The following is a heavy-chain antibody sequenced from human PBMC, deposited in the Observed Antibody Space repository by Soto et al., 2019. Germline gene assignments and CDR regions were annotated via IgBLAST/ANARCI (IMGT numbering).Heavy chain of an antibody. D-gene: IGHD2-15*01. CDR1: GFTFSSYA. J-gene: IGHJ6*02. CDR2: ISGSGGST. V-gene: IGHV3-23*01. CDR3: AKGWSPNTYYYYYGMDV. Sequence: PGGSLRLSCAASGFTFSSYAMSWVRQAPGKGLERVSAISGSGGSTYYADSVKGRFTISRGNSKNTLYLQMNSLRAEDTAVYYCAKGWSPNTYYYYYGMDVWGQGTTVTVSS.